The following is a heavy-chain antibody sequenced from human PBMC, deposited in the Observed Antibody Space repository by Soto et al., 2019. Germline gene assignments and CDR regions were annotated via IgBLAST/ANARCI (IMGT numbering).Heavy chain of an antibody. CDR3: AKNLKTYCYDSSGYRLRGYYYYGMDV. CDR1: GFTFSSYG. V-gene: IGHV3-30*18. J-gene: IGHJ6*02. D-gene: IGHD3-22*01. Sequence: SLRLSCAASGFTFSSYGMHWVRQAPGKGLEWVAVISYDGSNKYYADSVKGRFTISRDNSKNTLYLQMNSLRAEDTAVYYCAKNLKTYCYDSSGYRLRGYYYYGMDVWGQGTTVTVSS. CDR2: ISYDGSNK.